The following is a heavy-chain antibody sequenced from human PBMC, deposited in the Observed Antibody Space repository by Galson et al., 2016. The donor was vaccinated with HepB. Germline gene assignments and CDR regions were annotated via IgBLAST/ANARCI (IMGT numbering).Heavy chain of an antibody. Sequence: SETLSLTCSVSGDSVGTGSYYYTWIRQPPGKGLEWIGYLSYTGNTNYNPSLKSRVTISVDTTKNFFSLTLTSVTAADTAVYYCAREPLTRYCNSPSCNDSWGQGMQGTVSS. V-gene: IGHV4-61*03. CDR2: LSYTGNT. D-gene: IGHD2/OR15-2a*01. J-gene: IGHJ4*02. CDR3: AREPLTRYCNSPSCNDS. CDR1: GDSVGTGSYY.